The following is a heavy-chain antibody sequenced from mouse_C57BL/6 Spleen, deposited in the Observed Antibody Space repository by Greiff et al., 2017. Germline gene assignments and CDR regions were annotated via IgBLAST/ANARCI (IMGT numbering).Heavy chain of an antibody. CDR2: IYPGSGST. D-gene: IGHD2-1*01. Sequence: QVQLQQPGAELVKPGASVKMSCKASGYTFTSYWITWVKQRPGQGLEWIGDIYPGSGSTNYNEKFKSKATLTVDTSSSKAYMQLSSLTSEDSAVYFCARERDGNCEYGDWGQGTLVTVSA. V-gene: IGHV1-55*01. CDR1: GYTFTSYW. J-gene: IGHJ3*01. CDR3: ARERDGNCEYGD.